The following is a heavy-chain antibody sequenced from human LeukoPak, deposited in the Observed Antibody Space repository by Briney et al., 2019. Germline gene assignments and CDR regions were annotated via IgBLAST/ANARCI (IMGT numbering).Heavy chain of an antibody. D-gene: IGHD3-22*01. V-gene: IGHV3-11*01. J-gene: IGHJ4*02. Sequence: GGSLRLSCAASGFTFSDYYKSWIRQAPGKGLEWVSYICDSGRTIYYADSVKGRFTISRDNAKNSVYLQMNNLGAEDTAVYYCARDRLGDYDHSGYYDKWGQGTLVTVSS. CDR2: ICDSGRTI. CDR1: GFTFSDYY. CDR3: ARDRLGDYDHSGYYDK.